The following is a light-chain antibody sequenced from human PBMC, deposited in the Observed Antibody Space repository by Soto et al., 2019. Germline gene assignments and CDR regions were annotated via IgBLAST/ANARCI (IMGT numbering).Light chain of an antibody. CDR3: QQSYSTPFT. CDR2: AAS. CDR1: QSISTY. Sequence: DIQVTQSPSSLSASVGDTITIACRASQSISTYLNWYQQEPGKAPILLIYAASTLQKGVPSRFSGSGSGTDFTLTINSLQPEDFAIYCCQQSYSTPFTFGPGTKVDIK. J-gene: IGKJ3*01. V-gene: IGKV1-39*01.